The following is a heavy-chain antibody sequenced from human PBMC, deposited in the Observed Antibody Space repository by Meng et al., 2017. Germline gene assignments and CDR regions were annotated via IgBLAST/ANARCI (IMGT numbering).Heavy chain of an antibody. CDR3: ARGTLLLWFGELLHRNWFDP. CDR2: TYHSGST. CDR1: VGSISSRNW. J-gene: IGHJ5*02. V-gene: IGHV4-4*02. Sequence: LPQSAPVRVQPSGSLPPTCSVHVGSISSRNWWSWVRQPPGKGLACIRETYHSGSTNYNPSLKCPVTIPVDKSKNQFSLKLRSVTAADTAVSYCARGTLLLWFGELLHRNWFDPWGQGTLVTVSS. D-gene: IGHD3-10*01.